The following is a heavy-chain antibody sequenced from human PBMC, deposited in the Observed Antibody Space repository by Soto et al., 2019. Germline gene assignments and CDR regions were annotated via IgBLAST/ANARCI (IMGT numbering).Heavy chain of an antibody. J-gene: IGHJ4*02. Sequence: QVQLVQSGAEVKKPGSSVKVSCTASGGTFNSYTINWVRQAPGQGLEWVGRVKPIVGMSNSAQKFQGRVTITADKSTSNAYMDLTSLKSEDTAVYYCATSYGSGSAHFDYWGQGTLVTVSS. D-gene: IGHD3-10*01. CDR2: VKPIVGMS. CDR1: GGTFNSYT. V-gene: IGHV1-69*02. CDR3: ATSYGSGSAHFDY.